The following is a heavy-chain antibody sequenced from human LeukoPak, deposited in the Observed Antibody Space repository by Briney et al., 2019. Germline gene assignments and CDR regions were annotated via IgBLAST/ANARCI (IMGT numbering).Heavy chain of an antibody. D-gene: IGHD2-2*01. CDR3: ARGSRDCSSTSCPIDY. CDR2: IYSGGST. CDR1: GFTVSSNY. J-gene: IGHJ4*02. Sequence: GGSLRLSCAASGFTVSSNYLSWVRQAPGKAPEWVSVIYSGGSTYYADSVKGRFTISRDNSKNTLYLQMNSLRAEDTAVYYCARGSRDCSSTSCPIDYWGQGTLVTVSS. V-gene: IGHV3-53*01.